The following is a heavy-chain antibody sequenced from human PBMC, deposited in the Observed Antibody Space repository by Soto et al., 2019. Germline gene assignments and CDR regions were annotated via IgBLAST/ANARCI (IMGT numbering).Heavy chain of an antibody. V-gene: IGHV2-5*02. CDR1: GFSLTTSGVG. J-gene: IGHJ5*02. D-gene: IGHD4-17*01. Sequence: QITLKESGPTLVKPTQTLTLTCTFSGFSLTTSGVGVGWIRQPPGKALEWLALIYWDDDKRYSPSLKSRLTISKGTSQDQVVLAMTNMDPVDTATYYCALTPPNHGDYDWFDPWGQGILVTVSS. CDR3: ALTPPNHGDYDWFDP. CDR2: IYWDDDK.